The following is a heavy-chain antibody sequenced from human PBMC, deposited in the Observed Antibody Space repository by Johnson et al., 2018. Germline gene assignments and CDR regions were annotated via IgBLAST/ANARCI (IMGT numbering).Heavy chain of an antibody. D-gene: IGHD3-3*01. CDR1: GFTFDDDD. V-gene: IGHV3-9*01. J-gene: IGHJ1*01. CDR2: ISWTSGII. Sequence: VQLVQSGGGLVQPGRSLRLSCAGSGFTFDDDDIEWVRQAPGRGLEWVSSISWTSGIIVYAGSVKGRFTISRDNAKNSMYLQMNSLRDEDSAVYYCARDSDYDVWSDYYGYFYWGQGTLVIVSS. CDR3: ARDSDYDVWSDYYGYFY.